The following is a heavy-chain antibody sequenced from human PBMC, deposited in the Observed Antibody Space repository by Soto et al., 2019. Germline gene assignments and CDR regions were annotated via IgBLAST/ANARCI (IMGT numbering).Heavy chain of an antibody. Sequence: GSLRLSCAASGFTFSDYYMSWIRQAPGKGLEWVSYISSSGSTIYYADSVKGRFTISRDNSKNTLYLQMNSLRAEDTAVYYCAKAIGVPAAIDGYYYYYGMDVWGQGTTVTVSS. CDR1: GFTFSDYY. CDR3: AKAIGVPAAIDGYYYYYGMDV. CDR2: ISSSGSTI. V-gene: IGHV3-11*01. J-gene: IGHJ6*02. D-gene: IGHD2-2*01.